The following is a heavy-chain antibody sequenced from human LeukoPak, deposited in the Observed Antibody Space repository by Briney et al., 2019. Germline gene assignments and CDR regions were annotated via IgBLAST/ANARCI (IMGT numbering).Heavy chain of an antibody. D-gene: IGHD2/OR15-2a*01. CDR3: ATKPIIVYYFDY. CDR2: IHYSGSA. J-gene: IGHJ4*02. Sequence: SETLSLTCTVSGVSISSGDYYWSWIRQHPGKGLEWIGYIHYSGSAYYNPSLKSRVTMSVDTSKNQFSLKLSSVTAADTAVCYCATKPIIVYYFDYWGQGTLVTVSS. CDR1: GVSISSGDYY. V-gene: IGHV4-31*03.